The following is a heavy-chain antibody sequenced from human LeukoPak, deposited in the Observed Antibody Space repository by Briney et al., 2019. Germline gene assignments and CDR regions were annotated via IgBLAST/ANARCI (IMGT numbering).Heavy chain of an antibody. V-gene: IGHV4-34*01. CDR1: GGSISSYD. CDR3: AILNSRIVVVPAAMQVDDD. Sequence: PSETLSLTCTVSGGSISSYDWSWIRQPPGKGLEWIGEINHSGSTNYNPSLKSRVTISVDTSKNQCSLKLSSVTAANTAVYYSAILNSRIVVVPAAMQVDDDWGQGTLVTAPS. J-gene: IGHJ4*02. D-gene: IGHD2-2*01. CDR2: INHSGST.